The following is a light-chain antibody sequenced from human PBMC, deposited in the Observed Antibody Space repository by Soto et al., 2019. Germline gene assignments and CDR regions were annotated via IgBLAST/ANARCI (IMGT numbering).Light chain of an antibody. V-gene: IGKV3-11*01. CDR3: QQRYNWPPLT. J-gene: IGKJ4*01. Sequence: EIVLTQSPATLSLSPGEGATLSCRASQSVRSYLVWYQQKPGQAPRLLMYDATNRATGVPARFSGSGSGTHFSLTISSLEPEDFAVYYCQQRYNWPPLTFGGGTRVEI. CDR2: DAT. CDR1: QSVRSY.